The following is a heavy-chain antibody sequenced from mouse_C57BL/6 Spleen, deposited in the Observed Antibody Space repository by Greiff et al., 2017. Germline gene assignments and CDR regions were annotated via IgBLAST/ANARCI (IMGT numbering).Heavy chain of an antibody. V-gene: IGHV1-39*01. CDR2: INPTYSTT. J-gene: IGHJ3*01. CDR1: GYSFTDYY. CDR3: SRATDYEFAY. Sequence: VQLQQSGPELVKPGASVKISCKASGYSFTDYYMNWVKQSNGKSLEWIGIINPTYSTTSYTQTFTGKATLTVDQSSSTAYLQLNSVTSEDSAVYDCSRATDYEFAYWGQGTLGTVSA. D-gene: IGHD1-1*01.